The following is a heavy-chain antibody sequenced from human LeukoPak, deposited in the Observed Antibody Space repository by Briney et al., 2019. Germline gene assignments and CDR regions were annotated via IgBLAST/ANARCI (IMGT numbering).Heavy chain of an antibody. V-gene: IGHV4-34*01. D-gene: IGHD1-26*01. Sequence: SETLSLTCAVYGGSFSGYYWSWTRQPPGKGLEWIGEINHSGSTNYNPSLKSRVTISVDTSKNQFSLKLSSVTAADTAVYYCARGRYRKGSYYILGDFGTPKYYFDYWGQGTLVTVSS. J-gene: IGHJ4*02. CDR1: GGSFSGYY. CDR3: ARGRYRKGSYYILGDFGTPKYYFDY. CDR2: INHSGST.